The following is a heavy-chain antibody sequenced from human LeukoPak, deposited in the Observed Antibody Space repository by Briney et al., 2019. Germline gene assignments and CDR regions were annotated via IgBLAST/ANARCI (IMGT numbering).Heavy chain of an antibody. CDR3: ARGCYCTSTTCYAGGNDAFDI. J-gene: IGHJ3*02. CDR2: IYSGGSA. V-gene: IGHV3-53*01. Sequence: PGGSLRLSCAASGFTVRDNYMTWVCQTPGRGLEWDSVIYSGGSAYYADSVKGRFTISRDNSENKLFLQMDSLRVEDTAVYYCARGCYCTSTTCYAGGNDAFDIWGQGTMVTVSS. CDR1: GFTVRDNY. D-gene: IGHD2-2*01.